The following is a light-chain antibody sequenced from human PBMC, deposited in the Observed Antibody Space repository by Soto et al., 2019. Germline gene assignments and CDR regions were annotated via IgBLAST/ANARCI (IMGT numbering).Light chain of an antibody. Sequence: QPALPQPASVSGSPGQSITISCTGTSSDVGGYNYVSWYQQHPGKAPKLMIYDVSNRPSGVSNRFSGSKSGNTASLTISGLQAEDEADYYCNSFTSSTTPYVFGTGTKVTVL. CDR2: DVS. CDR3: NSFTSSTTPYV. J-gene: IGLJ1*01. CDR1: SSDVGGYNY. V-gene: IGLV2-14*01.